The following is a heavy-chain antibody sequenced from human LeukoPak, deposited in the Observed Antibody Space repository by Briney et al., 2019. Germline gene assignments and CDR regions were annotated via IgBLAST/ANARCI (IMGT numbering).Heavy chain of an antibody. CDR2: ITSSSSSI. CDR1: GFTFSSYT. J-gene: IGHJ4*02. CDR3: ARVGTWELQRVFDY. Sequence: GGSLRLSCAASGFTFSSYTMNWVRQAPGKGLEWVSSITSSSSSIYYADSVKGRFTISRDNAKNSLYLQMDSLRVEDTAVYYCARVGTWELQRVFDYWGQGTLVTVSS. V-gene: IGHV3-21*01. D-gene: IGHD1-26*01.